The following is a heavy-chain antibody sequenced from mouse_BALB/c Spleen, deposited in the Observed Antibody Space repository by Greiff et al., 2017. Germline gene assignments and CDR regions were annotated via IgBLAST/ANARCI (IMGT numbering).Heavy chain of an antibody. Sequence: VQLQQSGAELMKPGASVKISCKATGYTFSSYWIEWVKQRPGHGLEWIGEILPGSGSTNYNEKFKGKATFTADTSSNTAYMQLSSLTSEDSAVYYCARFEFITTAYFDYWGQGTTLTVSS. CDR1: GYTFSSYW. J-gene: IGHJ2*01. D-gene: IGHD1-2*01. CDR3: ARFEFITTAYFDY. V-gene: IGHV1-9*01. CDR2: ILPGSGST.